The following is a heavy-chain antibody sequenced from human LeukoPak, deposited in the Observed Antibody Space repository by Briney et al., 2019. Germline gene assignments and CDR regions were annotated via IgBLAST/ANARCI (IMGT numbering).Heavy chain of an antibody. Sequence: PSETLSLTCTVSGGSISSSSYYWGWIRQPPGKGLEWIGSIYYSGSTYYNPSLKSRVTISVDTSKNQFSLKLSSVTAADTAVYYCARLFGGYRLYGIWGQGTMVTVSS. CDR2: IYYSGST. CDR3: ARLFGGYRLYGI. D-gene: IGHD5-18*01. V-gene: IGHV4-39*07. CDR1: GGSISSSSYY. J-gene: IGHJ3*02.